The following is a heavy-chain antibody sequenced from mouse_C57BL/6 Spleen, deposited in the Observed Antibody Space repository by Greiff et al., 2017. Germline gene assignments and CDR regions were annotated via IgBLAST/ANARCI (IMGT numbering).Heavy chain of an antibody. J-gene: IGHJ4*01. CDR2: IYPGDGDT. CDR1: GYAFSSSW. D-gene: IGHD1-1*01. CDR3: ARSGGSSPYAMDY. V-gene: IGHV1-82*01. Sequence: QVHVKQSGPELVKPGASVKISCKASGYAFSSSWMNWVKQRPGKGLEWIGRIYPGDGDTNYNGKFKGKATLTADKSSSTAYMQLSSLTSEDSAVYFCARSGGSSPYAMDYWGQGTSGTVSS.